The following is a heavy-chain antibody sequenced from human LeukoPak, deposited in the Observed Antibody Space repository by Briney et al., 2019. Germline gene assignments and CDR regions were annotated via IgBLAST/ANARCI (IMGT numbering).Heavy chain of an antibody. CDR1: GFTFSSYG. CDR3: ARDSKIQSWLYYFDY. V-gene: IGHV3-30*02. J-gene: IGHJ4*02. D-gene: IGHD5-18*01. CDR2: VRYTGSNQ. Sequence: GGSLRLSCAASGFTFSSYGMHWVRRAPGKGLEWVAFVRYTGSNQYYTGSVKGRFTISRDNSKDTLYLQMNSLRADDTAVYYCARDSKIQSWLYYFDYWGQGTLVTVSS.